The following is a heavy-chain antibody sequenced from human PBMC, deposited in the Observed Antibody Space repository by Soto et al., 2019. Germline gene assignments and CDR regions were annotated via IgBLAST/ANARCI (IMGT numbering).Heavy chain of an antibody. V-gene: IGHV3-43*01. CDR3: AKGIDDGNYRSFDI. J-gene: IGHJ3*02. CDR2: ISWDGGST. D-gene: IGHD4-4*01. CDR1: GFTFDDYT. Sequence: EVQLVESGGVVVQPGGSLRLSCAASGFTFDDYTMHWVRQAPGKGLEWVSLISWDGGSTYYADSVKGRFTITRDNSRNSLYLQINSLRNEDTALYYCAKGIDDGNYRSFDIWGKGTMVTVSS.